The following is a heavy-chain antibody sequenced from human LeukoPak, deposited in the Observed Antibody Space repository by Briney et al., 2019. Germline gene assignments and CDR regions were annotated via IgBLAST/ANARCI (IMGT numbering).Heavy chain of an antibody. Sequence: SETLSLTCTVSGGSISSYYWSWIRQPAGKGLEWIGRIYNSGSTTYNPSLKSRVTISADTSKNQVSLKLSSVTAADTAVYYCARLRHRSGLSFDYWGQGTLVTVSS. J-gene: IGHJ4*02. CDR1: GGSISSYY. V-gene: IGHV4-4*07. CDR2: IYNSGST. D-gene: IGHD6-19*01. CDR3: ARLRHRSGLSFDY.